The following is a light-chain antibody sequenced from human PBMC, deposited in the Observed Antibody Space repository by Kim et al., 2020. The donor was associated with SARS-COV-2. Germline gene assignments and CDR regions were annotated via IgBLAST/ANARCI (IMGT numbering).Light chain of an antibody. CDR3: ASYRSSSNVV. V-gene: IGLV2-18*02. J-gene: IGLJ2*01. CDR1: SCDVGSYNR. CDR2: EVS. Sequence: QSVTISCTGTSCDVGSYNRVSWYQQPPGTAPKLMIYEVSNRPSGVPDRFSGSKSGNTASLTISGLQAEDEADYYCASYRSSSNVVFGGGTQLTVL.